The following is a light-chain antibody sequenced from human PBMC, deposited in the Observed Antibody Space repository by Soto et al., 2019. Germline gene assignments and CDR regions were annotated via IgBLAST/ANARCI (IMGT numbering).Light chain of an antibody. V-gene: IGLV2-23*02. CDR3: CSYGGSRAV. Sequence: QSALTQPASVSGSPGQSITISCTGTSSDVGSHNLVSWYQQHPGQAPKLMIYEVSKRPLGVSARFSASKSGNTASLTISGLQAEDEAAYYCCSYGGSRAVFGGGTQLTFL. CDR1: SSDVGSHNL. CDR2: EVS. J-gene: IGLJ7*01.